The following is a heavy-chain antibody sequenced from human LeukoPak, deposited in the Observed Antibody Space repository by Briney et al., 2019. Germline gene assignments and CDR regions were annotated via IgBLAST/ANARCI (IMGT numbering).Heavy chain of an antibody. CDR2: IIPVLSTA. V-gene: IGHV1-69*13. J-gene: IGHJ6*03. CDR1: GGTFSRYA. D-gene: IGHD3-16*01. Sequence: ASVKVSCKASGGTFSRYAISWVRQAPGQGLEWMGGIIPVLSTANYAQKFQDRVTITADESTSTTYMELSSLNSEDTAVYYCATTGGDIYYYYMDVWGKGTTVTISS. CDR3: ATTGGDIYYYYMDV.